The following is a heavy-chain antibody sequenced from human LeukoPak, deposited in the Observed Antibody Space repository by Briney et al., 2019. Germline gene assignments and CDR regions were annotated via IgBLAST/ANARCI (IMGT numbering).Heavy chain of an antibody. Sequence: WASVKVSCKASGGTFSSYAISWVRQAPGQGLEWMGGIIPIFGTANYAQKFQGRVTITTDESTSTAYMELSSLRSEDTAVYYCAALFSNIAAAPHPLKSDYWGQGTLVTVSS. D-gene: IGHD6-13*01. J-gene: IGHJ4*02. V-gene: IGHV1-69*05. CDR3: AALFSNIAAAPHPLKSDY. CDR1: GGTFSSYA. CDR2: IIPIFGTA.